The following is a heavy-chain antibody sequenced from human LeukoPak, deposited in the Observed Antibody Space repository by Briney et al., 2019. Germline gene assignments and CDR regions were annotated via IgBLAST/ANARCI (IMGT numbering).Heavy chain of an antibody. CDR3: ALRGGSGSYFY. D-gene: IGHD3-10*01. J-gene: IGHJ4*02. CDR2: IYWNDDK. Sequence: VSGPTLVNPTQTLTLTCTFSGFSLSTSGVGVGWIRQPSGKALEWLALIYWNDDKRYSPSLKSRLTITKDTSKDQVVLTMANMDPVDTATYDCALRGGSGSYFYWGQGTLVTVSS. CDR1: GFSLSTSGVG. V-gene: IGHV2-5*01.